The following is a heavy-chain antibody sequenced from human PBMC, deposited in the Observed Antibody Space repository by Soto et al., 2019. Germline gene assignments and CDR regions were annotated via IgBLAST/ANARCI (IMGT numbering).Heavy chain of an antibody. D-gene: IGHD2-2*02. CDR3: ARDLTLYCSSTSCYKPLGY. J-gene: IGHJ4*02. V-gene: IGHV1-18*01. Sequence: WASVKVSCKASGYTFTSYGISWVRQAPGQGLEWMGWISAYNGNTNYAQKLQGRVTMTTDTSTSTAYMELRSLRSDDTAVYYCARDLTLYCSSTSCYKPLGYWGQGXLVTVYS. CDR2: ISAYNGNT. CDR1: GYTFTSYG.